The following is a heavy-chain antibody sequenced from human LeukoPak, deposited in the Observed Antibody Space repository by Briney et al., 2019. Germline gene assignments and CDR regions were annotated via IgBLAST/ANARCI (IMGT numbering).Heavy chain of an antibody. CDR3: ARRIVVVANDAFDI. CDR2: IYPGDSDT. V-gene: IGHV5-51*01. D-gene: IGHD2-21*01. J-gene: IGHJ3*02. Sequence: GESPKISCKGSGYSFTNYWIGWVRQMPGKGLEWMGIIYPGDSDTRYSPSFQGQVTISADKSISTAYLQWSSLKASDTATYYCARRIVVVANDAFDIWGQGTMVTVSS. CDR1: GYSFTNYW.